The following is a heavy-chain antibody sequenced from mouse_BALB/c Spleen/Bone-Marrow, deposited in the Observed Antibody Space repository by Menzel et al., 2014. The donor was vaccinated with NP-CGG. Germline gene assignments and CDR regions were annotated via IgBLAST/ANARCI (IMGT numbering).Heavy chain of an antibody. J-gene: IGHJ1*01. CDR2: INPTYDST. CDR3: ARSRYFDV. CDR1: GYTFTDYN. V-gene: IGHV1-18*01. Sequence: VQLKDSGAELVKPGASVKISCKASGYTFTDYNMDWVKQSHGKSLEWIGDINPTYDSTSYNQKFKGKASLTVDKSSSTAYMELRSLTSEDTAVYYCARSRYFDVWGAGTTVTVSS.